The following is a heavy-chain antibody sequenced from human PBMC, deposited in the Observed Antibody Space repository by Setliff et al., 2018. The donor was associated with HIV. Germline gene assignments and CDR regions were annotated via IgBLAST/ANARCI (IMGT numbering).Heavy chain of an antibody. Sequence: QPGGSLRLSCAGSGFTLSNYAMNWVRQAPGKGLEWVAVISYDGNRKYYADSVKGRFTVSRDNSKNTLYLQMNSLRLEDTAVYFCARDPALRRLVWVGELTYYFEYWGQGALVTVSS. CDR1: GFTLSNYA. V-gene: IGHV3-30*04. CDR2: ISYDGNRK. J-gene: IGHJ4*02. CDR3: ARDPALRRLVWVGELTYYFEY. D-gene: IGHD3-10*01.